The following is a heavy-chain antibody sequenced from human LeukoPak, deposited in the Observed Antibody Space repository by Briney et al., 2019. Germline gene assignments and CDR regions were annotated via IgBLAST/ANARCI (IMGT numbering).Heavy chain of an antibody. J-gene: IGHJ4*02. CDR2: MKPSSCNT. V-gene: IGHV1-8*01. CDR3: SRATSGSWSAYFDY. Sequence: WASVKVSCKASGYTFTSYYINWVRQATGQALEWMGWMKPSSCNTGYAQKIQGRVTMTRDTSISTAYMELSSLRSEDTAVYCCSRATSGSWSAYFDYWGQGTLVTVSS. CDR1: GYTFTSYY. D-gene: IGHD3-10*01.